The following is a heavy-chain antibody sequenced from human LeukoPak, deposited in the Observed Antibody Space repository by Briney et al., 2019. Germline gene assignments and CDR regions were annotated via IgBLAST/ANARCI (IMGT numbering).Heavy chain of an antibody. D-gene: IGHD3-10*01. Sequence: SETLSLTCTVSGGSISSSSYYWGWIRQPLGKRLEWIRSIYYSGSTYYNPSLKSRVTISVDTSKNQFSMKLSSVTAADTAVYYCASYGMVRGVIRDNFDYWGQGTLVTVSS. V-gene: IGHV4-39*01. J-gene: IGHJ4*02. CDR1: GGSISSSSYY. CDR2: IYYSGST. CDR3: ASYGMVRGVIRDNFDY.